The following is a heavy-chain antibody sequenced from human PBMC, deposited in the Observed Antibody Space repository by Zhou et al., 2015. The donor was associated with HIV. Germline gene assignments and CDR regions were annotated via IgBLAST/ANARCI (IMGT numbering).Heavy chain of an antibody. J-gene: IGHJ2*01. Sequence: QVQLVQSGSELKRPGASVKVSCKASGYIFSTYTLNWVRQAPGQGLEWMGGIIPIFGTATNAQKFQGRVTFTADRSTTTAYMELRRLRSEDSAMYYCARDRGGAARPGWRYFDLWGRGTLVTVSS. CDR2: IIPIFGTA. D-gene: IGHD6-6*01. CDR1: GYIFSTYT. V-gene: IGHV1-69*06. CDR3: ARDRGGAARPGWRYFDL.